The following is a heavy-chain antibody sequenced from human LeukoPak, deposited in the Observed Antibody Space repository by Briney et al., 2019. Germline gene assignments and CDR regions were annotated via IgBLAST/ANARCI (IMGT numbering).Heavy chain of an antibody. CDR2: ISGSGGST. CDR1: GFTFRSYA. V-gene: IGHV3-23*01. J-gene: IGHJ6*02. CDR3: AKVIAAAGRLPVDYYCGMDV. Sequence: GGSLRLSCAASGFTFRSYAMSWVRQAPGKGLEWVSVISGSGGSTYYADSVKGRFTISRDNSKNTLYLQMNSLRAEDTAVYYCAKVIAAAGRLPVDYYCGMDVWGQGTTVTVSS. D-gene: IGHD6-13*01.